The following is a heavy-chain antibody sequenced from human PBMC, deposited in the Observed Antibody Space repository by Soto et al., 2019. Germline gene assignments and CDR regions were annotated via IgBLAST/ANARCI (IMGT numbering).Heavy chain of an antibody. CDR3: ARHVPAAGYYYGMDV. J-gene: IGHJ6*02. V-gene: IGHV1-69*12. D-gene: IGHD2-2*01. CDR2: IIPIFGTA. Sequence: QVQLVQSGAEVKKPGSSVKVSCKASGGTFSSYAISWVRQAPGQGLEWMGGIIPIFGTANYAQKFQGRGTITADESTSTAYTELSSLRSEDTAVYDCARHVPAAGYYYGMDVWGQGTTVTVSS. CDR1: GGTFSSYA.